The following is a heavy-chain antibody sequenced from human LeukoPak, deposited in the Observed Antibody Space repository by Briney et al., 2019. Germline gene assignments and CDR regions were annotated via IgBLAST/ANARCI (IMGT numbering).Heavy chain of an antibody. V-gene: IGHV4-30-2*01. CDR3: ARGDDFWSGPDY. J-gene: IGHJ4*02. CDR2: IYHSGST. Sequence: SETLSLTCAVSGGSISSGGYSWSWIRQPPGKGLEWIGYIYHSGSTYYNPSHKSRVTISVDRSKNQFSLKLSSVTAADTAVYYCARGDDFWSGPDYWGQGTLVTVSS. CDR1: GGSISSGGYS. D-gene: IGHD3-3*01.